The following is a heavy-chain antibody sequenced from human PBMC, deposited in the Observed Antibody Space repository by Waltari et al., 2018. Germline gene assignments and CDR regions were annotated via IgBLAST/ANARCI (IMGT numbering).Heavy chain of an antibody. J-gene: IGHJ4*02. V-gene: IGHV3-48*01. CDR1: GLTFSSYS. CDR3: ARGVYSSLYY. CDR2: ISSSSSTI. Sequence: EVQLVESGGGLVQPGGSLRLSCAASGLTFSSYSMNGVRQAPGKGLEWVSYISSSSSTIYYADSVKGRFTISRDNAKNSLYLQMNSLRAEDTAVYYCARGVYSSLYYWGQGTLVTVSS. D-gene: IGHD6-6*01.